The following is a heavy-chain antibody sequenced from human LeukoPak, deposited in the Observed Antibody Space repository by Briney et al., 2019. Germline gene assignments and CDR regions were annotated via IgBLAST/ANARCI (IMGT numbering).Heavy chain of an antibody. V-gene: IGHV4-59*01. J-gene: IGHJ6*02. CDR1: GGSISSYY. CDR3: ARDLRITMVRGAEKGYYYGMDV. Sequence: SETLSLTCTVSGGSISSYYWSWIRQPPGKGLEWIGYIYYSGSTNYNPSLKSRVTISVDTSKNQFSLKLSSVTAADTAVYYCARDLRITMVRGAEKGYYYGMDVWGQGTTVTVSS. CDR2: IYYSGST. D-gene: IGHD3-10*01.